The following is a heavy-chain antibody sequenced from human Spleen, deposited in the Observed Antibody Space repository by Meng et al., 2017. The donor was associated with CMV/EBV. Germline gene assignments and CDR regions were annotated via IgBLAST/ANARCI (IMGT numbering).Heavy chain of an antibody. V-gene: IGHV3-7*01. Sequence: GESLKISCAASEMTFSDYCMNWVRQAPGKGLEWVANINQDGSEKYHVDSVKGRFTISRDNAKDLLHLQMNNLRAEDTAMYYCARALVGDGANSGYWGQGMLVTVSS. J-gene: IGHJ4*02. CDR3: ARALVGDGANSGY. D-gene: IGHD5-24*01. CDR2: INQDGSEK. CDR1: EMTFSDYC.